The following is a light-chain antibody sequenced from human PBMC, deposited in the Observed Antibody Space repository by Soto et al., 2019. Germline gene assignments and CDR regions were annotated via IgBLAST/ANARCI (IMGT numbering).Light chain of an antibody. CDR3: QQYNEWPIT. CDR2: RAS. J-gene: IGKJ5*01. V-gene: IGKV3-15*01. CDR1: ESVSSL. Sequence: IVLTQSPANLSVSPGERATLSCRASESVSSLLAWYQQKPGQAPRLLIYRASTRATGVSGRFSGSGSGTEFTLTITSLQSEDFAVYYCQQYNEWPITFGQGTRREI.